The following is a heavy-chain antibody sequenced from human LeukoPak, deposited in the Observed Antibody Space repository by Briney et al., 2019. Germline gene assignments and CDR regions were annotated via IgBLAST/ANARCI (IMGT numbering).Heavy chain of an antibody. CDR1: GFTFSSYA. Sequence: GGYLRLSCAASGFTFSSYAMSWVRQAPGKGLEWVSAISGSGGSTYYADSVKGRFTISRDNSKNTLYLQMNSLRAEDTAVYYCAKRRGNYYDSSGVYYFDYWGQGTLVTVPS. J-gene: IGHJ4*02. D-gene: IGHD3-22*01. CDR3: AKRRGNYYDSSGVYYFDY. CDR2: ISGSGGST. V-gene: IGHV3-23*01.